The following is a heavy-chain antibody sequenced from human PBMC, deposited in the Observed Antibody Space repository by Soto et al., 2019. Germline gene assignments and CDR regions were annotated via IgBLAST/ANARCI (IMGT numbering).Heavy chain of an antibody. CDR3: ARAPDKYYFDS. CDR2: INHSGST. Sequence: QVQLQQWGAGLLKPSETLSLTCAVYGGSFNDYYWSWIRQPPGKGPEWIGDINHSGSTNYNPSLKSRVTISVDTSKNQFSLKLRSVTAADMAMFYCARAPDKYYFDSWGQGTLVTVSS. J-gene: IGHJ4*02. V-gene: IGHV4-34*01. CDR1: GGSFNDYY.